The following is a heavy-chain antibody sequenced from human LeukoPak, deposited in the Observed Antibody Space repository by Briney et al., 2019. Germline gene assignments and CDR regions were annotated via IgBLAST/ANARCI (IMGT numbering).Heavy chain of an antibody. CDR3: ANGAAAGVDY. D-gene: IGHD6-13*01. Sequence: GGSLRLSCAASGFTFSSYAMSWVRQAPGKGLEWVSAISGSGGNTYYADSVKGRFTISRDNSKNTLYLQMNSLRAEDTAVYYYANGAAAGVDYWGQGTLVTVSS. CDR2: ISGSGGNT. J-gene: IGHJ4*02. V-gene: IGHV3-23*01. CDR1: GFTFSSYA.